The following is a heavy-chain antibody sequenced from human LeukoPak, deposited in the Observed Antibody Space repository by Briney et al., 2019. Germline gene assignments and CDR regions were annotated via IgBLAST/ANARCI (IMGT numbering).Heavy chain of an antibody. CDR3: ARGSGGEGGTVFYYYFLDV. V-gene: IGHV4-34*01. D-gene: IGHD3-16*01. J-gene: IGHJ6*03. Sequence: PSETLSLXCGVSGGSFSEYYWSWIRQSPGKGLEWIGEVNDSEGTNYNPSFKSLVTISVDTSNNQFSLNLTSVTAADTAIYYCARGSGGEGGTVFYYYFLDVWGEGTTVTVSS. CDR2: VNDSEGT. CDR1: GGSFSEYY.